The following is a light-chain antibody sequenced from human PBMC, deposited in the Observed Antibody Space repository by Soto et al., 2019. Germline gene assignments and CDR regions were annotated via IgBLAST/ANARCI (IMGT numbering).Light chain of an antibody. Sequence: DIQMTQSPSSLSASVGDRVTITCRASHPININLVWFQQKPGKAPKSLIYAATNLQRGVPSRFSGSGGGTDFSLTISSLQPEDVATYYCQHYQRYPPSFGGGTKLEIK. CDR3: QHYQRYPPS. CDR2: AAT. V-gene: IGKV1-16*01. CDR1: HPININ. J-gene: IGKJ4*01.